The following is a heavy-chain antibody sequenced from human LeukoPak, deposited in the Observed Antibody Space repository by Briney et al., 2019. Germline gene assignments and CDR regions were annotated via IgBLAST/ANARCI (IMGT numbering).Heavy chain of an antibody. V-gene: IGHV3-74*01. CDR2: IKSDGSST. Sequence: GGSLRLSCAASGFTFSGYWMHWVRQAPGKGLVWVSRIKSDGSSTTYADSVKGRFTISRDNAKNTLYLEMNSLRAEDTAAYYCARTFAAAHIDYWGQGTLVTVSS. CDR1: GFTFSGYW. J-gene: IGHJ4*02. CDR3: ARTFAAAHIDY. D-gene: IGHD2-15*01.